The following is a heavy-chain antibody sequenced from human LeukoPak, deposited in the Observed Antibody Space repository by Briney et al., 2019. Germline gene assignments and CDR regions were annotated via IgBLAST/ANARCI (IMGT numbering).Heavy chain of an antibody. CDR3: ARATDYTDAWFDP. CDR1: GFTFSSYA. Sequence: GSLRLSCAASGFTFSSYAMSWVRQPPGKGLEWIGEINHSGSTNYNPSLKSRVTISVDTSKNQFSLKLSSVTAADTAVYYCARATDYTDAWFDPWGQGTLVTVSS. CDR2: INHSGST. V-gene: IGHV4-34*01. J-gene: IGHJ5*02. D-gene: IGHD4-11*01.